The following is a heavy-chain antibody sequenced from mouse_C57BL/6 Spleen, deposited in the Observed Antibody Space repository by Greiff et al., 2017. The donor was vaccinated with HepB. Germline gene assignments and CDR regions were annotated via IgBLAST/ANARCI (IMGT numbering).Heavy chain of an antibody. V-gene: IGHV5-4*03. J-gene: IGHJ2*01. D-gene: IGHD2-13*01. CDR1: GFTFSSYA. CDR3: ASDRDSCSGEDYFDY. CDR2: ISDGGSYT. Sequence: DVMLVESGGGLVKPGGSLKLSCAASGFTFSSYAMSWVRQTPEKRLEWVATISDGGSYTYYPDNVKGRFTIARDNAKNNLYLQMSHLKSEDTALYYCASDRDSCSGEDYFDYWGQGTTLTVSS.